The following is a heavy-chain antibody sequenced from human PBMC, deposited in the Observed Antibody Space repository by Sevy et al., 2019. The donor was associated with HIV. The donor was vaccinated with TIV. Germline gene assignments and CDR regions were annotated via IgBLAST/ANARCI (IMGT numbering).Heavy chain of an antibody. J-gene: IGHJ5*02. CDR2: IYTSGST. V-gene: IGHV4-4*07. CDR1: GGSISSYY. CDR3: AKNPFNGFDP. Sequence: SETLSLTCTVSGGSISSYYWSWIRQPAGKGLEWIGRIYTSGSTNYNHSLKSRVTMSVDTSKNQLSLKLSSVTAADTAVYYCAKNPFNGFDPWGQGTLVTVSS.